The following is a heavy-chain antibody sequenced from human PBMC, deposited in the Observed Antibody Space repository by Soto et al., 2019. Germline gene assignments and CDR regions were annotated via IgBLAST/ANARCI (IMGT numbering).Heavy chain of an antibody. V-gene: IGHV1-69*13. CDR2: IIPIFGSA. Sequence: SVKVSCKSSGGVFSSFGLSWVRQAPGQGLEWMGGIIPIFGSANYAQKFQGRVTITADDSTSTVYMELSSLRSENTALYYCARGRGNSAVITTFDYWGQGTLVTVSS. CDR1: GGVFSSFG. J-gene: IGHJ4*02. D-gene: IGHD3-16*01. CDR3: ARGRGNSAVITTFDY.